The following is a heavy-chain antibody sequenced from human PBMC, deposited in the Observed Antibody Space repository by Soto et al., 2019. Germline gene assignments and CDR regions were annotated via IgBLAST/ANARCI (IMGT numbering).Heavy chain of an antibody. J-gene: IGHJ5*02. D-gene: IGHD2-2*01. CDR3: AGGYCTTTICDPWFDP. V-gene: IGHV5-51*01. Sequence: GESLKISCTGVGYSFTSYWIGWVRQMPGKGLEWMGIIYPGDSDTRYSPSFQGQVTISADKSITTAYLQWSSLKASDTAMYYCAGGYCTTTICDPWFDPWGQGTLVTVS. CDR2: IYPGDSDT. CDR1: GYSFTSYW.